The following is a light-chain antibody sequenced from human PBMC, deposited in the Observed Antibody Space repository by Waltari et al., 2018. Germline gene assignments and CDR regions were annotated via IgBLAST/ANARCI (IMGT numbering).Light chain of an antibody. V-gene: IGKV1-5*01. J-gene: IGKJ2*01. CDR1: QSISSW. CDR3: QQYNSYSPYRT. Sequence: DIQMTQSPSTLSASVGDRVTITCRASQSISSWLAWYQQKPGKAPKLLIYDASSLESGVPSRFSGSGSGTEFTLTISSLQPDDFATYYCQQYNSYSPYRTFGQGTRVDFK. CDR2: DAS.